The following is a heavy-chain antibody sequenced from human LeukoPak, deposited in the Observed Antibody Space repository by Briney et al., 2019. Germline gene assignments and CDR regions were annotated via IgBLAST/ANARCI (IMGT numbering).Heavy chain of an antibody. CDR1: GFTYSSYA. CDR2: IRQDGSEK. CDR3: ARLSAMVRGPEDIFYFEY. J-gene: IGHJ4*02. V-gene: IGHV3-7*01. D-gene: IGHD3-10*01. Sequence: GGSLRLSCAASGFTYSSYAMSWVRQAPGKGLEWVANIRQDGSEKYYVDSVKGRFTISRDIAKQSVFLQMNSLRVEDTAVYYCARLSAMVRGPEDIFYFEYWGLGTLVTVSS.